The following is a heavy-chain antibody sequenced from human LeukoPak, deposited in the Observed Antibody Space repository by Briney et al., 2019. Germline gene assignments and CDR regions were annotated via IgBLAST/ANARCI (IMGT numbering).Heavy chain of an antibody. D-gene: IGHD6-25*01. CDR2: IYYSGST. V-gene: IGHV4-59*12. CDR3: ARDNWVAALDY. CDR1: GGSISSYY. J-gene: IGHJ4*02. Sequence: SETLSLTCTVSGGSISSYYWSWIRQPPGKGLEWIGYIYYSGSTNYNPSLKSRVTISVDTSKNQFSLKLSSVTAADTAVYYCARDNWVAALDYWGQGTLVTVSS.